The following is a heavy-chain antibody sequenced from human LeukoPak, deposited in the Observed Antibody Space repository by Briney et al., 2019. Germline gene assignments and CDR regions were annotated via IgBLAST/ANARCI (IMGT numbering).Heavy chain of an antibody. J-gene: IGHJ6*02. Sequence: SETLSLTCTVSGGSISSSSYYWGWIRQPPGKGLEWIGSIYYSGSTYYNPSLESRVTISVDTSKNQFSLKLSSVTAADTAVYYCASPTDFGVYGMDVWGQGTTVTVSS. V-gene: IGHV4-39*01. CDR1: GGSISSSSYY. CDR2: IYYSGST. D-gene: IGHD3-3*01. CDR3: ASPTDFGVYGMDV.